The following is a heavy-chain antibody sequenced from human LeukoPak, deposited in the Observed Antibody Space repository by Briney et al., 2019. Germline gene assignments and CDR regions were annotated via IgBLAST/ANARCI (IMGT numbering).Heavy chain of an antibody. D-gene: IGHD3-16*02. Sequence: ASETVSRKVSGYTLPELSLLWVRQAPGKGLEWMGGFDREDGETIYAQKLQGKVSMTDDTSADTAYMDLSSLRYEDTAVYYCATENYVWGSYRFGYWGQGTLVTVSS. V-gene: IGHV1-24*01. CDR2: FDREDGET. CDR3: ATENYVWGSYRFGY. J-gene: IGHJ4*02. CDR1: GYTLPELS.